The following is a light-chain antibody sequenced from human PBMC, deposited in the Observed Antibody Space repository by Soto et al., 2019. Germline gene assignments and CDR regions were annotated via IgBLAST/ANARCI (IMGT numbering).Light chain of an antibody. Sequence: QSVLTQSPSASASLGASVTLTCTLSSGHSSYAIAWHQQQPEKGPRYLMKLNSDGSHSKGDGIPDRFSGSSSGAERSLTISSLQSEDEADYYCQTWGTGIRGVFGGGTKLTVL. CDR1: SGHSSYA. CDR2: LNSDGSH. J-gene: IGLJ3*02. V-gene: IGLV4-69*01. CDR3: QTWGTGIRGV.